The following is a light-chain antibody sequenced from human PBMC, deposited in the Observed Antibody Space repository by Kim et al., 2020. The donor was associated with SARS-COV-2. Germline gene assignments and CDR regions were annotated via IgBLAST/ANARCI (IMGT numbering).Light chain of an antibody. CDR1: QSVSSSY. CDR2: GAS. Sequence: FPGERATLSCRASQSVSSSYLAWYQQKPVQAPRLLIYGASSRATGVPDRFSGSGSGTDFTLTITRLEPEDFAVYYCQQYGNSPHTFGQGTKVDIK. CDR3: QQYGNSPHT. J-gene: IGKJ1*01. V-gene: IGKV3-20*01.